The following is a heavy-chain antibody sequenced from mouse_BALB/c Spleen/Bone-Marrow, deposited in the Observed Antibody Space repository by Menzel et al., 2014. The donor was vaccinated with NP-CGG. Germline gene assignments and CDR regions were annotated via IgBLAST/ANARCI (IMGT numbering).Heavy chain of an antibody. J-gene: IGHJ3*01. D-gene: IGHD4-1*01. CDR1: GYTFTNYW. V-gene: IGHV1-7*01. CDR3: ARYWDAY. Sequence: VLLQQSRAELAKPGASVKMSCKASGYTFTNYWMHWVQQRPGQGLEWIGYIDPNTYYTRYNQKFKDKATLTADKSSSTAYLQLSSLTSEDSAVYYCARYWDAYWGQGTLVTVSA. CDR2: IDPNTYYT.